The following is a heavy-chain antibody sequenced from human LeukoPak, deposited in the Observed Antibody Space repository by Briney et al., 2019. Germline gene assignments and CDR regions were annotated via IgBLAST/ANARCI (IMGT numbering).Heavy chain of an antibody. CDR1: GFTFSSYA. D-gene: IGHD4-17*01. CDR2: ISGSGGST. CDR3: ARDLLDYRYGDYGDAFDI. V-gene: IGHV3-23*01. Sequence: PGGSLRLSCAASGFTFSSYAMSWVRQAPGKGLEWVSAISGSGGSTYYADSVKGRFTISRDNAKNSLYLQMNSLRAEDTAVYYCARDLLDYRYGDYGDAFDIWGQGTMVTVSS. J-gene: IGHJ3*02.